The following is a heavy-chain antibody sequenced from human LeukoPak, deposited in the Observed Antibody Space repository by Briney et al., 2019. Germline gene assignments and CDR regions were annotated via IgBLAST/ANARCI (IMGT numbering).Heavy chain of an antibody. Sequence: GASVKVSCKASGYTFTSYAMHWVRQAPGQRLEWMGWINAGNGNTKYSQKFQGRVTITRDTSASTAYMELSSLRSEDTAVYYCARGDTAMVKVFDYWGQGTLVTVSS. D-gene: IGHD5-18*01. CDR1: GYTFTSYA. CDR3: ARGDTAMVKVFDY. J-gene: IGHJ4*02. V-gene: IGHV1-3*01. CDR2: INAGNGNT.